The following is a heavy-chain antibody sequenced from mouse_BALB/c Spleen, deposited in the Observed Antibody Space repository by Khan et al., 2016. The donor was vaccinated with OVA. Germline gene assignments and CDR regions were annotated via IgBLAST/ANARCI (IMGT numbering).Heavy chain of an antibody. J-gene: IGHJ4*01. V-gene: IGHV1-4*01. CDR2: INPRSGYT. D-gene: IGHD2-14*01. Sequence: VQLQQSGAELARPGASMRMSCKASGYTFTSNTMHWIKQRPGQGLEWIGYINPRSGYTNYNQNFKDKATLTEDKSSSTAYMQLSILTSEDSAVDYCARRTTGYTMDSWGQGTSVTVSS. CDR3: ARRTTGYTMDS. CDR1: GYTFTSNT.